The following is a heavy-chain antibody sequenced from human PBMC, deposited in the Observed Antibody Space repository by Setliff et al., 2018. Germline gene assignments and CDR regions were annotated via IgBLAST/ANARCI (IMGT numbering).Heavy chain of an antibody. D-gene: IGHD1-26*01. J-gene: IGHJ4*02. CDR3: ARGLNSGSWTFRY. Sequence: SETLSLTCSVAGDSMSNFFWSWIRQPPGKGLEWIGYYRGGITNYSPSLRSRVTMSADRSRNQFSLNLNSVTAADTAIYYCARGLNSGSWTFRYWSQGILVTVSS. V-gene: IGHV4-4*08. CDR1: GDSMSNFF. CDR2: YRGGIT.